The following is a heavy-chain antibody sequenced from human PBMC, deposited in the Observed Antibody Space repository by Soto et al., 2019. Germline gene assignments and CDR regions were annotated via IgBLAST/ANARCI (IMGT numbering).Heavy chain of an antibody. D-gene: IGHD3-16*01. CDR3: ARGTTTGGWNWFGP. Sequence: PSETLSLTCAVSGYSISSGYFWGWIRQPPGKGLEWIGSIYYSGNTYYNPSLKSRVTISVDRSKNQFSLKLSSVTAADTAVYYCARGTTTGGWNWFGPWGQGTLVTVSS. CDR2: IYYSGNT. CDR1: GYSISSGYF. J-gene: IGHJ5*02. V-gene: IGHV4-38-2*01.